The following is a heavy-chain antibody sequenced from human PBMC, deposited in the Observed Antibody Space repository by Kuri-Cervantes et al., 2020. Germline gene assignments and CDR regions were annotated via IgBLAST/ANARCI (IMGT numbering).Heavy chain of an antibody. CDR2: INPNSGGT. D-gene: IGHD2-15*01. CDR1: GYTFTGYY. J-gene: IGHJ4*02. V-gene: IGHV1-2*02. Sequence: ASVKVSCKASGYTFTGYYIHWVRQAPGQGLEWMGWINPNSGGTNYAQEFQGRVTMTRDTSISTAYMELSRLKSDDTAVYYCARDYCSGNICFSYFDSWGQGTLVTVSS. CDR3: ARDYCSGNICFSYFDS.